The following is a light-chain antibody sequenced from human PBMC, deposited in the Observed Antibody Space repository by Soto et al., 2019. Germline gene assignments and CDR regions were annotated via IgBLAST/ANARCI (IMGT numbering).Light chain of an antibody. Sequence: EIVLTQSPGTLSLSPGERATLSCRASQSVSSSYLAWYQQKPGQAPRLLIYGASSTATGIPDRFSGSGSGTDFIVTISRLEPEDFAVYYCQQYGSSPSYTFGQGTKLEIK. V-gene: IGKV3-20*01. J-gene: IGKJ2*01. CDR2: GAS. CDR3: QQYGSSPSYT. CDR1: QSVSSSY.